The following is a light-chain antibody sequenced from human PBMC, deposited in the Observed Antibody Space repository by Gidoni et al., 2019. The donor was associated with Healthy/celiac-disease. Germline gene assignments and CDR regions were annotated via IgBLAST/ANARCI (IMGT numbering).Light chain of an antibody. CDR3: QQSYSTLIFT. V-gene: IGKV1-39*01. CDR1: QSISSY. CDR2: AAS. J-gene: IGKJ3*01. Sequence: DIQMTQSPSSLSASVGDRVTITRRASQSISSYLNWYQQKPGKAPKLLIYAASSLQSGVPSRCSGSGSGTDFTLTISSLQPEDFATYYCQQSYSTLIFTFGPGTKVDIK.